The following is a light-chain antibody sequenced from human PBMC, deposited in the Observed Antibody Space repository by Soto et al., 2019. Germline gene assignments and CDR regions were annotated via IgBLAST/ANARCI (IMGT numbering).Light chain of an antibody. CDR1: QSVTRNF. J-gene: IGKJ2*01. Sequence: EVVLTQSPGPLSLSPGERATLSCRASQSVTRNFLAWYQQKPGQAPRLLIYAASSRATGIPDRFSGSGSGTDFTLTISRLEPEDFAVYYCQQYGNSPPHTFGQGTKLEI. CDR3: QQYGNSPPHT. CDR2: AAS. V-gene: IGKV3-20*01.